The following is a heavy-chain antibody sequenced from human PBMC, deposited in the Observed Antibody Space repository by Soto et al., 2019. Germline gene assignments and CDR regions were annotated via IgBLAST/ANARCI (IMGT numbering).Heavy chain of an antibody. CDR3: ERRGAAAGRFFY. J-gene: IGHJ4*02. CDR2: INHSGSS. Sequence: SETLSLTCAVYGGSFSGYYWSWIRQPPGKGLEWIGEINHSGSSNYNPSLKSRVTISVDTSKNQFYLKLSSVTAADTAAYYCERRGAAAGRFFYWGQGSLVPVSA. CDR1: GGSFSGYY. V-gene: IGHV4-34*01. D-gene: IGHD6-13*01.